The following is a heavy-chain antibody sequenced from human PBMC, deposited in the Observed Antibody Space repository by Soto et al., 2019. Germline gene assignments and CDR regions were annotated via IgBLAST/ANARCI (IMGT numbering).Heavy chain of an antibody. V-gene: IGHV4-34*02. CDR2: KEHGGST. CDR3: ARGHIVSSNFYFMEV. CDR1: GGAFSGYY. J-gene: IGHJ6*03. D-gene: IGHD3-16*02. Sequence: QVQLQQWGAGMLKPSETLSLTCAVYGGAFSGYYWTWVRQTPGKGLEWIGEKEHGGSTTYNPSLQSRVSISLDLVRKQVSLQLNSVTAADSATYYCARGHIVSSNFYFMEVWGKGTTVTVSS.